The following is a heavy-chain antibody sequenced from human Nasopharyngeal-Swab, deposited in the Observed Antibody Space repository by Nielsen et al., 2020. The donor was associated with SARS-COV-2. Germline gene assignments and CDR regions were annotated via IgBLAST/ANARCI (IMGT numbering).Heavy chain of an antibody. D-gene: IGHD4-17*01. CDR1: GGTFSSYA. V-gene: IGHV1-69*04. J-gene: IGHJ4*02. CDR3: AGPRGDYGGFDY. Sequence: SVKVSCKASGGTFSSYAISWVRQAPGQGLEWMGRIIPILGIANYAQKFQGRVTITADKSTSTAYMELSSLRSKDTAVYYCAGPRGDYGGFDYWGQGTLVIVSS. CDR2: IIPILGIA.